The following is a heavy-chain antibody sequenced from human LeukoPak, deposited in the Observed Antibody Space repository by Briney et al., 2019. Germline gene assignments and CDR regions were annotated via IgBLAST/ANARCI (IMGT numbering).Heavy chain of an antibody. J-gene: IGHJ4*02. Sequence: SETLSLTCAVYGGSFSGYYWSWIRQPPGKGREWIGEINHSGSTNYNPSLKSRVTISVDTSKNQFSLKLSSVTAADTAVYYCARIPIRFLEYFDYWGQGTLVTVSS. CDR1: GGSFSGYY. V-gene: IGHV4-34*01. D-gene: IGHD3-3*01. CDR3: ARIPIRFLEYFDY. CDR2: INHSGST.